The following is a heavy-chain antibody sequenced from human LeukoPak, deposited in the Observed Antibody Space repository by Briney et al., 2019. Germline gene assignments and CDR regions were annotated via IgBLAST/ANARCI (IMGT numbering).Heavy chain of an antibody. CDR2: INHSGST. J-gene: IGHJ4*02. CDR1: GGSFSGYY. CDR3: ASGEDY. V-gene: IGHV4-34*01. Sequence: SETLSLTCAVYGGSFSGYYWSWIRRPPGKGLEWIGEINHSGSTNYNPSLKSRVTISVDTSKNQFSLKLSSVTAADTAVYYCASGEDYWGQGTLVTVSS.